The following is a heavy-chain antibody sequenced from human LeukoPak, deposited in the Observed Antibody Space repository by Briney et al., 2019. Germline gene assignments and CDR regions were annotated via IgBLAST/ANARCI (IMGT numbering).Heavy chain of an antibody. V-gene: IGHV3-23*01. CDR1: GFTFSSYG. Sequence: GGTLRLSCAASGFTFSSYGMSWVRQAPGKGLECVSAIRDSGGSTYYAVSVKGQFTISRDNSKNTLYLQMNSLRAEDTAVYYCAKTGDYYDSSGYYYYYYMDVWGKGTTVTVSS. D-gene: IGHD3-22*01. CDR3: AKTGDYYDSSGYYYYYYMDV. CDR2: IRDSGGST. J-gene: IGHJ6*03.